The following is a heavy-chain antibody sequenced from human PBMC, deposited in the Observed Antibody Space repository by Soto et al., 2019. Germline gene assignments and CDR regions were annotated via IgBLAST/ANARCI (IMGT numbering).Heavy chain of an antibody. J-gene: IGHJ4*02. D-gene: IGHD1-1*01. CDR3: AREGPLAGTGPFDY. CDR2: IWADGCNR. V-gene: IGHV3-33*01. CDR1: GFTFSHLG. Sequence: GGSLRLSCAASGFTFSHLGMHWVRQAPGKGLEWVAVIWADGCNRYYADSVKGRFTVSRDNSKDTAFLQMNSLTAEDTAVYYCAREGPLAGTGPFDYWGQGTLVTVSS.